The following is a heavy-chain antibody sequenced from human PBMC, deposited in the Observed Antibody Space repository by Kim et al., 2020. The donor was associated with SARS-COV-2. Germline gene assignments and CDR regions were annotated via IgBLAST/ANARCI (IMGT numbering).Heavy chain of an antibody. D-gene: IGHD3-10*01. Sequence: SVKVSCKASRYTSSISAMQWVRQARGQRLEWIGWIVVGSGNTNYAQKFEERVTITRNMSTSTTYMELSSLRSEDTAVYYCGATDWFAGSSFYDGVDVWGHGTTVTVSS. CDR1: RYTSSISA. CDR3: GATDWFAGSSFYDGVDV. V-gene: IGHV1-58*02. CDR2: IVVGSGNT. J-gene: IGHJ6*02.